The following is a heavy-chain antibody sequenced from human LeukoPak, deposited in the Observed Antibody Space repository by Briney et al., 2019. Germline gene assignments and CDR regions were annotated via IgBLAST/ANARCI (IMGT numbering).Heavy chain of an antibody. V-gene: IGHV4-34*01. D-gene: IGHD3-10*01. CDR3: ARGCITMVRGVSRIYYYYYYMDV. CDR2: INHSGRT. CDR1: GGSFSGYY. Sequence: SETLSLTCAVYGGSFSGYYWSWIRQPPGKGLEWIGEINHSGRTTYNPSLKSRVTISVDTYKNQLSLKLSSVTAADTAVYYCARGCITMVRGVSRIYYYYYYMDVWGKGTTVTISS. J-gene: IGHJ6*03.